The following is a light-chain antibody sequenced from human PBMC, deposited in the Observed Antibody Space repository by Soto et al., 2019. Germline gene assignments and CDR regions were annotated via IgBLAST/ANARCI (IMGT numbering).Light chain of an antibody. J-gene: IGLJ1*01. CDR1: SSDVGSYNL. Sequence: QCVLTQAASGSGFPGQSITISCTGTSSDVGSYNLVSWYQQHPGKAPKLMIYEVSKRPSGVSNRFSGSKSGNTASLTISGLQAEDEADYYCCSYAGSSTPYVFGTGTKVTVL. CDR3: CSYAGSSTPYV. CDR2: EVS. V-gene: IGLV2-23*02.